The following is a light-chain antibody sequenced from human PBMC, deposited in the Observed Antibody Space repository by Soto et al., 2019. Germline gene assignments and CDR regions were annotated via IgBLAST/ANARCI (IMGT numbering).Light chain of an antibody. CDR1: QSVTSTY. V-gene: IGKV3-20*01. Sequence: EIVLTQSPGTLSLSPGERATLSCRASQSVTSTYLAWYQQKPGQAPRLLIYDVSRRATGIPDRFSGSGSATDFTLTISRLEPEDFAVYYYQHYGNSPLTFGQGTKVEIK. CDR3: QHYGNSPLT. CDR2: DVS. J-gene: IGKJ1*01.